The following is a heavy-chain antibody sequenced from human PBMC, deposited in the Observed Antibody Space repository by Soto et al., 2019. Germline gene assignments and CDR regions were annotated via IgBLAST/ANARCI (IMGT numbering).Heavy chain of an antibody. Sequence: ASVKVSCKAFGYNFTSYGISWVRQAPGQGLEWMGWISPHNDRTKYARRFQDRITMTTETPTSTVYMELGSLRSDDTAVYYCARDLYYSSGRYFDHDAFDIWGQGTVVTVSS. CDR1: GYNFTSYG. CDR2: ISPHNDRT. D-gene: IGHD6-19*01. J-gene: IGHJ3*02. CDR3: ARDLYYSSGRYFDHDAFDI. V-gene: IGHV1-18*01.